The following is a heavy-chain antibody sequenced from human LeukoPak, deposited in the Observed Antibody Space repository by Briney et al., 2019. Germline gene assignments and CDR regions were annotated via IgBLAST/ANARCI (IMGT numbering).Heavy chain of an antibody. CDR1: GYTFTGYY. CDR3: ARSYYYGSGSYRYYYYGMDV. D-gene: IGHD3-10*01. CDR2: INPNSGGT. J-gene: IGHJ6*02. Sequence: ASVKVSCKASGYTFTGYYMHWVRQAPGQGLEWMGWINPNSGGTNYAQKLQGRVTMTTDTSASTAYMELRSLRSDDTAVYYCARSYYYGSGSYRYYYYGMDVWGQGTTVTVSS. V-gene: IGHV1-2*02.